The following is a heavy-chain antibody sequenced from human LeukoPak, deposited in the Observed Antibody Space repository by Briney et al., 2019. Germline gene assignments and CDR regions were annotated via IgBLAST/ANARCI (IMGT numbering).Heavy chain of an antibody. V-gene: IGHV1-69*13. CDR2: IIPIFGTA. J-gene: IGHJ6*02. D-gene: IGHD2-2*01. CDR1: GGTFSSYA. CDR3: ASSIVVVPAAIREGGYYYGMDV. Sequence: SVNVSCKASGGTFSSYAISWVRQAPGQGLEWMGGIIPIFGTANYAQKFQGRVTITADESTSTAYMGLSSLRSEDTAVYYCASSIVVVPAAIREGGYYYGMDVWGQGTTVTVSS.